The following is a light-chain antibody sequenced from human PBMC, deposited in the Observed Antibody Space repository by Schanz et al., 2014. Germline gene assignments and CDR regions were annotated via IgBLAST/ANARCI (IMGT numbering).Light chain of an antibody. CDR2: DVS. V-gene: IGLV2-14*03. J-gene: IGLJ1*01. CDR1: SSDVGGYNY. Sequence: QSALTQPASVSGSPGQSITISCTGTSSDVGGYNYVSWYQHHPGKAPKLMIYDVSNRPSGVSDRFSGSKSGNTASLTISGLQAEDEADYYCSSYTGSYTSPYVFGTGTKLTVL. CDR3: SSYTGSYTSPYV.